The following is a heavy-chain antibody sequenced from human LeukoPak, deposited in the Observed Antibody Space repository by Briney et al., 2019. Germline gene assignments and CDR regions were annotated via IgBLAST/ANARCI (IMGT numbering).Heavy chain of an antibody. Sequence: GGSPRLSCAASGFSFNFHSMNWVRQAPGKGLEWISYMTASGVTMYAESVYGRFTISRDNDKKSVYLQMISLRVEDTAVYFCTRDGGYSGFDFDYWGQGVLVTVSS. J-gene: IGHJ4*02. CDR3: TRDGGYSGFDFDY. V-gene: IGHV3-21*01. D-gene: IGHD5-12*01. CDR2: MTASGVT. CDR1: GFSFNFHS.